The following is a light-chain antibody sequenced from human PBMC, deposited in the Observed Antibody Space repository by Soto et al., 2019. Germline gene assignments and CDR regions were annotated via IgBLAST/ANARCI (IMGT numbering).Light chain of an antibody. J-gene: IGKJ1*01. CDR2: GAS. CDR3: QQST. Sequence: EIVLTQSPGTLSLSPGERATLSCRASQSVSSSYLAWYQQKPGQAPRLLIYGASSRATGIPDRFSGSGSGPDFTLTISRLEPEDFAAYYCQQSTFGQGTKVEIK. V-gene: IGKV3-20*01. CDR1: QSVSSSY.